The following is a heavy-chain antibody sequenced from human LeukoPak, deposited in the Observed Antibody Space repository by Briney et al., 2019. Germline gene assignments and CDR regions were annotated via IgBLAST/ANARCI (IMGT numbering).Heavy chain of an antibody. V-gene: IGHV1-8*01. CDR1: GYTFTSYA. D-gene: IGHD5-12*01. CDR2: INPNSGDT. J-gene: IGHJ4*02. CDR3: ARGDGYSGYAAPGDY. Sequence: ASVKVSCKASGYTFTSYALNWVRQATGQRPEWMGWINPNSGDTGYAQKFQDRVTMTRNTSISTAYMELSSLRSDDTAVYYCARGDGYSGYAAPGDYWGQGTLVTVSS.